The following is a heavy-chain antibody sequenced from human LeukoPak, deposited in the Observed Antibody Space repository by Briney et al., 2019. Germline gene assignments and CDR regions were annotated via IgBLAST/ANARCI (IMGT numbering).Heavy chain of an antibody. CDR3: ARDFELSH. J-gene: IGHJ1*01. Sequence: GRSLRLSCAASGFTFSSYGMHWGRQAPGKGLEWVALIWYDGSSKHYADSVRGRFTISRDNSKNTLYLQMNSLRAEDTAVYYCARDFELSHWGEGTVVTVSS. CDR2: IWYDGSSK. D-gene: IGHD3-16*02. CDR1: GFTFSSYG. V-gene: IGHV3-33*01.